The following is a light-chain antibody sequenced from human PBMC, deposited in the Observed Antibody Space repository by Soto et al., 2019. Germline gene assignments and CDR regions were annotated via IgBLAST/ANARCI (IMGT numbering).Light chain of an antibody. CDR1: QSIGGY. CDR2: AAS. CDR3: QQSYSSPIT. J-gene: IGKJ5*01. V-gene: IGKV1-39*01. Sequence: DIEITQSPSTLPASVGDRVTITCRASQSIGGYLTWYQQLPGKAPKILIFAASGLQSGVPSRFSGSGSGTDFTLTISSLQPEDFETYYCQQSYSSPITFGQGTRLEIK.